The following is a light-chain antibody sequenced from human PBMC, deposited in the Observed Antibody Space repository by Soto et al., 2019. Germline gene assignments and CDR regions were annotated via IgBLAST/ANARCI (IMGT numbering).Light chain of an antibody. J-gene: IGKJ1*01. CDR1: QSISTY. Sequence: DIQMTQSPSTRSASVGDRVAITCRASQSISTYLAWYQQKPGKAPKLLIYKASSLETGVPSRFSGSGSETEFILTISSLQPDDSATYYCQPYNSYSRTFGQGTKVDIK. CDR3: QPYNSYSRT. V-gene: IGKV1-5*03. CDR2: KAS.